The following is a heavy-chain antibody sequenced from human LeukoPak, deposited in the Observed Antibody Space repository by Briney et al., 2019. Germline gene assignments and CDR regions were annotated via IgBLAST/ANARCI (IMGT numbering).Heavy chain of an antibody. J-gene: IGHJ6*02. CDR2: IKQMRNGGTI. Sequence: GGSLRLSCAASGFIFSSAWMTWVRQRPGKGLEWVGRIKQMRNGGTIEYAAHVKDRFTISRDDSINTVYLQMNSLKTEDTAVYYCARDHQDIVVVVAGLPEHYYYGMDVWGQGTTVTVSS. CDR1: GFIFSSAW. V-gene: IGHV3-15*01. D-gene: IGHD2-15*01. CDR3: ARDHQDIVVVVAGLPEHYYYGMDV.